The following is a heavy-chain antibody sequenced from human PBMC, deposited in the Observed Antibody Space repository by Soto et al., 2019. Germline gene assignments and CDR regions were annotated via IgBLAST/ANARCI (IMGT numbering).Heavy chain of an antibody. CDR1: GGSFSGYY. CDR3: ARGLWITMGRGVTKRHFDY. D-gene: IGHD3-10*01. J-gene: IGHJ4*02. V-gene: IGHV4-34*01. CDR2: INHSGST. Sequence: QVQLQQWGAGLLKPSETLSLTCAVYGGSFSGYYWSWIRQPPGKGLEWIGEINHSGSTNYNPSLKSRVTISVDTSKNQFSLKLSSVTAADTAVYYCARGLWITMGRGVTKRHFDYWGQGTLVTVSS.